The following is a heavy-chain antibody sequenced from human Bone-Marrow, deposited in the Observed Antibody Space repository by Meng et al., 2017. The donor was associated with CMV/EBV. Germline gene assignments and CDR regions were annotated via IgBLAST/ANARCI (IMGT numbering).Heavy chain of an antibody. D-gene: IGHD6-6*01. CDR2: IIPIIGRG. Sequence: SVKVSCKASGGTFSNYEINWVRQAPGQGLEWVGGIIPIIGRGKYAQKFQGRVTITADKSASTAYMELSSLRFDDTAVYYCARGSTRRYSSSHWFDPWGQGTLVTVSS. CDR1: GGTFSNYE. CDR3: ARGSTRRYSSSHWFDP. J-gene: IGHJ5*02. V-gene: IGHV1-69*10.